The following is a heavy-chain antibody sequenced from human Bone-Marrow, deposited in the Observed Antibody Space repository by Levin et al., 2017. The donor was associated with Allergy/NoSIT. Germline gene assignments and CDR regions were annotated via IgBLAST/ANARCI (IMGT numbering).Heavy chain of an antibody. D-gene: IGHD2-2*01. J-gene: IGHJ4*02. V-gene: IGHV3-23*01. Sequence: PGGSLRLSCAASGFTFSNYVINWVRQAPGKGLEWVSAISTGGGSTYYADSVKGRFTISRDNSKNTLYLQMNSLRAEDTAVYYCAKRSSRSWSDFDSWGQGILVTVSS. CDR1: GFTFSNYV. CDR3: AKRSSRSWSDFDS. CDR2: ISTGGGST.